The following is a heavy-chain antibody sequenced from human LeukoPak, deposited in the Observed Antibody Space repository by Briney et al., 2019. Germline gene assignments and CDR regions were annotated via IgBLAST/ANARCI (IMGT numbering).Heavy chain of an antibody. J-gene: IGHJ4*02. CDR2: IRDSGSYI. CDR3: AREYSASWPN. V-gene: IGHV3-21*01. CDR1: GFIFSDYS. Sequence: GGSLRLSCAASGFIFSDYSMTGVRQAPGKGLEWISSIRDSGSYIYYADSVKGRFTISRDNANNSLYLQMSSLRAEDMAVYYCAREYSASWPNWGQGTLVTVSS. D-gene: IGHD6-13*01.